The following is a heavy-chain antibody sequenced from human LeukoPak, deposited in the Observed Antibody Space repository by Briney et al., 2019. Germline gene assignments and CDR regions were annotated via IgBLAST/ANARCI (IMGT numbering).Heavy chain of an antibody. Sequence: GASVKVSCKASGYTFTGYYMHWVRQAPGQGLEWMGIINPSGGSTSYAQKFQGRVTMTRDTSTGTVYMELSSLRSEDTAVYYCASQDGTAMVYWGQGTLVTVSS. V-gene: IGHV1-46*03. J-gene: IGHJ4*02. CDR2: INPSGGST. D-gene: IGHD5-18*01. CDR1: GYTFTGYY. CDR3: ASQDGTAMVY.